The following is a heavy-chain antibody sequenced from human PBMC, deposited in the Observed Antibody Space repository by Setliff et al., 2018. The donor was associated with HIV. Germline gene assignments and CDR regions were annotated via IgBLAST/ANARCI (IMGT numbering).Heavy chain of an antibody. CDR1: GFTFSNAW. D-gene: IGHD1-26*01. Sequence: GGSLRLSCAASGFTFSNAWMSWVRQAPGKGLEWVANIKQDGSAKNYMDSVKGRFTISRDNAKNSLYLQMNSLRVEDTAVYYCATDCAVVGVTGSLDSWGQGTLGTVSS. CDR3: ATDCAVVGVTGSLDS. J-gene: IGHJ4*02. V-gene: IGHV3-7*03. CDR2: IKQDGSAK.